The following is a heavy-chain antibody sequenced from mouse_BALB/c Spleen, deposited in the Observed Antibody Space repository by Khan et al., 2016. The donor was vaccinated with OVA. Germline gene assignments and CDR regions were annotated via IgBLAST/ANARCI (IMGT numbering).Heavy chain of an antibody. V-gene: IGHV1-20*01. Sequence: EVQLQQSGPELVRPGASVKISCKASGYSFTGYFMNWVMQSHGKSLEWIGRINPHIGETFYNPRFKDKATLTVEASSSKAHMELRTLTSEDSAVYYCTRIYRSDFDYWGQGTTLTVSS. D-gene: IGHD1-1*01. J-gene: IGHJ2*01. CDR1: GYSFTGYF. CDR3: TRIYRSDFDY. CDR2: INPHIGET.